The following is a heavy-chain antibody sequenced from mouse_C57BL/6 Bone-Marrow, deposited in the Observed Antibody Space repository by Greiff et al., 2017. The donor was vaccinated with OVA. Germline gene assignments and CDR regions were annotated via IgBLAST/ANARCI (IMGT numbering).Heavy chain of an antibody. J-gene: IGHJ4*01. CDR3: ARRRRYYAMDY. V-gene: IGHV1-72*01. Sequence: QVQLQQPGAKLVKPGASVKLSCKASGYTFTSYWMHWVKQRPGRGLEWIGRIDPNSGGTKYNEKFKSKATLTVDKPSSTAYMQLSSLTSEDSAVYYCARRRRYYAMDYWGQGTSVTVSS. CDR1: GYTFTSYW. CDR2: IDPNSGGT.